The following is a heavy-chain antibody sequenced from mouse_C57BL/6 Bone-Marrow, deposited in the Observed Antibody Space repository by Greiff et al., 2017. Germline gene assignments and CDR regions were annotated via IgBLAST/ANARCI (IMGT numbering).Heavy chain of an antibody. V-gene: IGHV2-5*01. CDR2: IWRGGST. D-gene: IGHD1-1*02. CDR1: GFSLTSYG. J-gene: IGHJ1*03. Sequence: VQLQQSGPGLVQPSQSLSITCTVSGFSLTSYGVHWVRQSPGKGLEWLGVIWRGGSTDYNAAFMSRLSITKDNSKSQVFFKMNSLQADDTAIYYCAKNGGCDYDWDFDVWGTGTTVTVSS. CDR3: AKNGGCDYDWDFDV.